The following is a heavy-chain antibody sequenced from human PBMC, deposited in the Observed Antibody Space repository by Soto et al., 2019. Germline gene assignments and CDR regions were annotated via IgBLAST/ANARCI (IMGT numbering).Heavy chain of an antibody. CDR2: IGTAGNT. CDR3: VRKYPGTRPFAY. CDR1: GFTFNSYA. D-gene: IGHD2-2*01. Sequence: GGSLRLSCAASGFTFNSYAMNWVRQAPGKGLAWVSAIGTAGNTYYANSVKGRFTISRYNSRTTLYLQMNSLRVEDTALYYCVRKYPGTRPFAYWGQGTLVTVSS. V-gene: IGHV3-23*01. J-gene: IGHJ4*01.